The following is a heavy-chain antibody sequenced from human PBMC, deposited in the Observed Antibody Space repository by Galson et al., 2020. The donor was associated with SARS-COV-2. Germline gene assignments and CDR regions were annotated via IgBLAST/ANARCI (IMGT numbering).Heavy chain of an antibody. V-gene: IGHV4-59*12. CDR1: GGSISSYY. J-gene: IGHJ3*02. CDR2: IYYSGST. CDR3: ARTQVLRGWYDAFDI. D-gene: IGHD6-19*01. Sequence: SETLSLTCTVSGGSISSYYWSWIRQPPGKGLEWIGYIYYSGSTSYNPSLTSLLTISVDTSKNQFSLNLRSVGAADTAVYYCARTQVLRGWYDAFDIWGQGTMVTVSS.